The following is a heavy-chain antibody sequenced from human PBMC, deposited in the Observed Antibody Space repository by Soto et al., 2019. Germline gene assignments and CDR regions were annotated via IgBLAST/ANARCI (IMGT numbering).Heavy chain of an antibody. CDR1: GYTFTGYX. CDR2: INPNSGGT. CDR3: ASPSSSSRYGMDV. J-gene: IGHJ6*02. D-gene: IGHD6-13*01. V-gene: IGHV1-2*04. Sequence: QVQLVQSGAEVKKPGASVKVSCKASGYTFTGYXXXXVRQAPGQGLEWMGWINPNSGGTNYAQKFQGWVTMTRDTSIXTAYMELSRLRSDDTAVYYCASPSSSSRYGMDVWGQGTTVTVSS.